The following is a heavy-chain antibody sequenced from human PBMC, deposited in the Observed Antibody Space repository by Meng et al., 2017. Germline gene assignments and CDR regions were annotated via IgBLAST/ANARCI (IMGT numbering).Heavy chain of an antibody. J-gene: IGHJ5*02. CDR1: GGTFSSYS. CDR3: ASTIAVAGTGWFDP. D-gene: IGHD6-19*01. Sequence: QVQAVQVGHEWKKPGSSVKVSCKDSGGTFSSYSITWVRQAPGQGLEWMGGIIPIFGTANYAQKFQGRVTITTDESTSTAYMELSSLRSEDTAVYYCASTIAVAGTGWFDPWGQGTLVTVSS. V-gene: IGHV1-69*05. CDR2: IIPIFGTA.